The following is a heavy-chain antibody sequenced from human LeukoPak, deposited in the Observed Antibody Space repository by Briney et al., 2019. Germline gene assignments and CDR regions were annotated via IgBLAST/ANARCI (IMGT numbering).Heavy chain of an antibody. CDR2: IYYSGST. CDR1: SGSISSSSYY. Sequence: SETLSLTCTVSSGSISSSSYYWGWIRQPPGKGLEWIGSIYYSGSTYYNPSLKSRVTISSDTSKNQFSLKLSSVTAADTAVYYCARSGSQRYGGAFDDWGQGTLVTVSS. J-gene: IGHJ4*02. CDR3: ARSGSQRYGGAFDD. V-gene: IGHV4-39*07. D-gene: IGHD1-26*01.